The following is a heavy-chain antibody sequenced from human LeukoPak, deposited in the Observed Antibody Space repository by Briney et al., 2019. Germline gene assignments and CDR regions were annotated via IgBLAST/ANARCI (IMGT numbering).Heavy chain of an antibody. CDR3: ARHNPGSSSWYNLAYYYYYYMDV. CDR2: IYYSGST. D-gene: IGHD6-13*01. V-gene: IGHV4-39*01. Sequence: PSETLSLTCTVSGGSISSSSYYWGWIRQPPGKGLEWIGSIYYSGSTYYNPSLKSRVTISVDTSKNQFSLKLSSVTAADTAVYYCARHNPGSSSWYNLAYYYYYYMDVWGKGTTVTISS. J-gene: IGHJ6*03. CDR1: GGSISSSSYY.